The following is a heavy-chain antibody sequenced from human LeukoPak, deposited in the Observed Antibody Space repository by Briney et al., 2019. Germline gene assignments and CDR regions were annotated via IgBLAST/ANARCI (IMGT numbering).Heavy chain of an antibody. CDR3: AKHMRATNTYSFFGFDV. Sequence: GGSLRLSCAATGFTFKDYGMHWVRQPPGKGLEWVSSINWNGGGTDYADSVKGRFTISRDNAKNSLYLQLSSLRPEDTALYYGAKHMRATNTYSFFGFDVWGQGTTVTVSS. CDR2: INWNGGGT. CDR1: GFTFKDYG. D-gene: IGHD1-26*01. V-gene: IGHV3-9*01. J-gene: IGHJ6*02.